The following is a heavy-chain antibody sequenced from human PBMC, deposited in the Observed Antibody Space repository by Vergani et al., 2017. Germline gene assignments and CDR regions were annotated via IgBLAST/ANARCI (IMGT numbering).Heavy chain of an antibody. CDR3: ARDQLYGGYSGRDI. CDR2: ISTNGLTV. J-gene: IGHJ4*02. CDR1: GFTFTGSY. Sequence: QVQLVESGGGLVKPGGSLRLSCAASGFTFTGSYMTWIRQAPGKGLEWIAYISTNGLTVYYADSVKGRFTISRDNAKKSVYLQMTRLRVDDTAEYFCARDQLYGGYSGRDIWGQGALVTVSS. V-gene: IGHV3-11*04. D-gene: IGHD4-23*01.